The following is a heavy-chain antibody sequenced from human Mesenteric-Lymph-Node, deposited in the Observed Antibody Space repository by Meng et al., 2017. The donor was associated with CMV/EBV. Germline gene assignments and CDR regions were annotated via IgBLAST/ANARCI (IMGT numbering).Heavy chain of an antibody. V-gene: IGHV1-8*02. Sequence: ASVKVSCKASGYTFTGYYMHWVRQAPGQGLEWMGWMNPNSGNTGYAQKFQGRVTMTRNTSISTAYMELSSLRSEDTAVYYCLRFLAHGGGFDPWGQGTLVTVSS. CDR3: LRFLAHGGGFDP. J-gene: IGHJ5*02. CDR2: MNPNSGNT. D-gene: IGHD3-3*01. CDR1: GYTFTGYY.